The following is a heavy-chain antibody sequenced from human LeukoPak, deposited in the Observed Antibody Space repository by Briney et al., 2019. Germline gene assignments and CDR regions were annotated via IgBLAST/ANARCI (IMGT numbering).Heavy chain of an antibody. CDR3: ARDQIYYYDRSLT. CDR2: IYYSGST. Sequence: LRLSCAASGFTISNYVMSWVRQPPGKGLEWIGYIYYSGSTYYNLSLKSRVTISVDTSKNQFSLKLSSVTAADTAVYFCARDQIYYYDRSLTWGQGTLVTVSS. V-gene: IGHV4-30-4*08. J-gene: IGHJ4*02. D-gene: IGHD3-22*01. CDR1: GFTISNYV.